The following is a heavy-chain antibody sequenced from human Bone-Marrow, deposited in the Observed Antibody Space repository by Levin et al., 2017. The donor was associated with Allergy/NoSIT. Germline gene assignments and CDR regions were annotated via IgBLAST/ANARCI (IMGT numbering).Heavy chain of an antibody. D-gene: IGHD2-15*01. J-gene: IGHJ6*02. CDR3: ARGGGGCSGTNCLYSYHGMDV. Sequence: HPGGSLRLSCAASGFTLSPCWMHWVRQVPGKGPVWLSRIHPDGSDTAYVDSVKGRFSFTRDNAKNTLFLQMKSLEAEDTAVYYCARGGGGCSGTNCLYSYHGMDVWGQGTTVTVSS. V-gene: IGHV3-74*01. CDR2: IHPDGSDT. CDR1: GFTLSPCW.